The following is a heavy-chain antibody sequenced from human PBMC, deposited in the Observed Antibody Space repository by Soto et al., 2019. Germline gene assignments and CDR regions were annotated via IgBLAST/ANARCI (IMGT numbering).Heavy chain of an antibody. CDR1: GFTFTNFA. CDR2: ISATADST. V-gene: IGHV3-23*01. CDR3: AKGYETTVRNGFDC. D-gene: IGHD2-2*01. Sequence: GGSLRLSCAASGFTFTNFAMSWVRQAPGEGLEWVSGISATADSTHYADSVKGRFTISRDYSRNTLHLQMKNLRAEDTAIYYCAKGYETTVRNGFDCGGQGTLVTV. J-gene: IGHJ4*02.